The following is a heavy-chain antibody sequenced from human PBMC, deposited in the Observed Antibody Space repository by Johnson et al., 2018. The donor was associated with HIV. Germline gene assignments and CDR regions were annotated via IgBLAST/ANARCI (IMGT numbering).Heavy chain of an antibody. D-gene: IGHD3-22*01. CDR2: ISYDGSNK. CDR1: GFTFSSYW. J-gene: IGHJ3*02. V-gene: IGHV3-30*03. Sequence: QMQLVESGGGLVQPGGSLRLSCAASGFTFSSYWMHWVRQAPGKGLEWVTVISYDGSNKYYADSVKGRFTISRDNSKNTLYLQMNSLRAEDTAVYYCAREGYDSSGYSDAFDIWGQGTMVTVSS. CDR3: AREGYDSSGYSDAFDI.